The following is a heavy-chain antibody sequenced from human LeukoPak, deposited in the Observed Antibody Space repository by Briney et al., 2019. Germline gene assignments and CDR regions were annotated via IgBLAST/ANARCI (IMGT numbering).Heavy chain of an antibody. J-gene: IGHJ3*02. V-gene: IGHV3-11*01. CDR1: GFSFSNYY. D-gene: IGHD5-12*01. CDR3: ARRKERLRFDAFDI. CDR2: ISSSGSTI. Sequence: TGGSLRLACAASGFSFSNYYIRWIRQAPAKRLAWVSYISSSGSTIYSADSVKGRFTVSRDNAKNSLYLQMNSLRAEDTAVYYCARRKERLRFDAFDIWGQGTMVTVSS.